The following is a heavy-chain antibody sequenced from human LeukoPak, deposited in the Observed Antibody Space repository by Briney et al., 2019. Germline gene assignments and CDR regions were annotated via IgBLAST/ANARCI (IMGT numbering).Heavy chain of an antibody. CDR3: ARVPSYGDYGGEAFDI. Sequence: ASVKVSCKASGYTFTGYYMHWVRQAPGQGLEWMGWINPNSGGTNYAQKFQGWVTMTRDTSVSTAYMELSRLRSDDTAVYCCARVPSYGDYGGEAFDIWGQGTMVTVSS. CDR2: INPNSGGT. J-gene: IGHJ3*02. CDR1: GYTFTGYY. V-gene: IGHV1-2*04. D-gene: IGHD4-17*01.